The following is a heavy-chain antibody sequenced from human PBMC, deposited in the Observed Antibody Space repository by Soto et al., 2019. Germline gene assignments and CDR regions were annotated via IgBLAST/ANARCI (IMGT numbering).Heavy chain of an antibody. Sequence: GGSLRLSCAASGFTFRSYGMHWVRQDPGKGLEWVAVISYDGSNKYYADSVKGRFTISRDNSKNTLYLQMNSLRAEDTAVYYCAGETYYYGSGNYGWFDPWGQGTLVTVSS. CDR3: AGETYYYGSGNYGWFDP. D-gene: IGHD3-10*01. V-gene: IGHV3-30*03. CDR1: GFTFRSYG. CDR2: ISYDGSNK. J-gene: IGHJ5*02.